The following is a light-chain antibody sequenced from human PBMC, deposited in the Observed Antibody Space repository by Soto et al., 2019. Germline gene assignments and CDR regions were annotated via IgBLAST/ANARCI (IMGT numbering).Light chain of an antibody. J-gene: IGKJ4*01. CDR1: QSISRW. Sequence: DIQMTQSPSTLSASVGDRFTITCLSIQSISRWLAWYQQKPGKAPKLLIYDASNLETGVPSRFSGSGSGTDFTFTISSLQPEDIATYYCQQYDNLPPGLTFGGGTKVDIK. V-gene: IGKV1-33*01. CDR3: QQYDNLPPGLT. CDR2: DAS.